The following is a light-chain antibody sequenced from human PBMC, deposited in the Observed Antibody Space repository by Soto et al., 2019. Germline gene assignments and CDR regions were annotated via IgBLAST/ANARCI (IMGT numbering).Light chain of an antibody. J-gene: IGKJ1*01. V-gene: IGKV1-39*01. CDR2: GAI. CDR3: QQSYSTPGT. CDR1: QSVSKY. Sequence: DIQMTQSPSSLSASVGDRVTITCRASQSVSKYLNWYQQNPGKAPKLLIYGAISLHSGVPSRFSGGGSGTYFTLTISNLQPEDFASYYCQQSYSTPGTFGQGTKVEIK.